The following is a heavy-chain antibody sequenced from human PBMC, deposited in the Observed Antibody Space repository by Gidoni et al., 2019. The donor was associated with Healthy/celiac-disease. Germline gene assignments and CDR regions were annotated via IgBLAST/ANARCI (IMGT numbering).Heavy chain of an antibody. CDR2: INHSGST. V-gene: IGHV4-34*01. CDR1: GVSFSGYY. Sequence: QVQLQQWGAGLLKPSETLSLTCAVYGVSFSGYYWSWIRPPPGKGLEWIGEINHSGSTNYNPSLKSRVTISVDTSKNQFSLKLSSVTAADTAVYYCARAISHYWYFDLWGRGTLVTVSS. CDR3: ARAISHYWYFDL. J-gene: IGHJ2*01.